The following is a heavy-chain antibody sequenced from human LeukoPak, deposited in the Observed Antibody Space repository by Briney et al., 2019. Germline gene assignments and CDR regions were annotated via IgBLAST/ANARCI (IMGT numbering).Heavy chain of an antibody. CDR3: ARGHPTLGDAFDI. V-gene: IGHV4-34*01. CDR2: INHSGST. J-gene: IGHJ3*02. CDR1: GGSFSGYY. Sequence: PSETLSLTCAVYGGSFSGYYWSWIRQPPGKGLEWIGEINHSGSTNYNPSLKSRVTISVDTSKNQFSLKLSSVTAADTAVYYCARGHPTLGDAFDIWGQGTIVTVSS.